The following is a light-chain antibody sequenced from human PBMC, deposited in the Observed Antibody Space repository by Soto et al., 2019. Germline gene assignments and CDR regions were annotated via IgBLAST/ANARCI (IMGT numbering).Light chain of an antibody. CDR3: QHLNNSPPFT. J-gene: IGKJ3*01. CDR1: QDIKTY. V-gene: IGKV1-9*01. Sequence: IQLTQSPSSLSASVGDRVSITCRASQDIKTYLAWYQQERGKAPKLLISGTFTLQSGVPSRFNGSGSGTDFTLTISRLQPEDFATYYCQHLNNSPPFTFGPGTKVDLE. CDR2: GTF.